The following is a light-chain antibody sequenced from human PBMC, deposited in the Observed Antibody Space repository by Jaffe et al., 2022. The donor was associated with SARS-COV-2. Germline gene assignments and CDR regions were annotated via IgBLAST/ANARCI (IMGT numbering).Light chain of an antibody. CDR2: DVS. CDR1: SSDVGGYKY. CDR3: CSYVGSFSYM. V-gene: IGLV2-11*01. J-gene: IGLJ1*01. Sequence: QSALTQPRSVSGSPGQSVTISCTGTSSDVGGYKYVSWYQQHPGKAPKLMIFDVSERPSGVPDRFSGSKSGNTASLTISGLQAEDEADYYCCSYVGSFSYMFATGTRVTVL.